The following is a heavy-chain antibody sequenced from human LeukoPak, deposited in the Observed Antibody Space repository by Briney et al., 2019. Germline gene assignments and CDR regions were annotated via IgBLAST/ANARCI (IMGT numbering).Heavy chain of an antibody. Sequence: ASVKVSCKASGYTFTGYYMHWVRQAPGQGLEWMGWINPNSGGTNYAQKFQGRVTMTGDPSISTAYVELNRLRSNDTAVYYCSTVGPVWFGELFAWGQGTLGTVSS. D-gene: IGHD3-10*01. V-gene: IGHV1-2*02. CDR2: INPNSGGT. J-gene: IGHJ5*02. CDR1: GYTFTGYY. CDR3: STVGPVWFGELFA.